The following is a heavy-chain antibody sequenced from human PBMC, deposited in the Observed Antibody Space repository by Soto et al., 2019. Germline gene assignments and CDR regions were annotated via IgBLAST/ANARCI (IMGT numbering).Heavy chain of an antibody. Sequence: SQTLSLTCAISGDSVSSNSAAWNWIRQSPSRGLEWLGRTYYRSKWYNDYAVSVKSRITINPDTSKNQFSLQLNSVTPEDTAVYYCARDWSGYCSGGSCYSDGEYDAFDIWGQGTMVTVSS. V-gene: IGHV6-1*01. CDR2: TYYRSKWYN. CDR1: GDSVSSNSAA. J-gene: IGHJ3*02. CDR3: ARDWSGYCSGGSCYSDGEYDAFDI. D-gene: IGHD2-15*01.